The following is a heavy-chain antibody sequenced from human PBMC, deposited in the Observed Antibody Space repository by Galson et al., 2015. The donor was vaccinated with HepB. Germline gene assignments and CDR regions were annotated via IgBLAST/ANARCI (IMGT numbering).Heavy chain of an antibody. D-gene: IGHD4-17*01. V-gene: IGHV3-43*01. CDR2: FSWDGNT. CDR1: GFSFDDYT. CDR3: AKDIGYGDYEDAFDI. J-gene: IGHJ3*02. Sequence: SLRLSCAASGFSFDDYTMHWVRHAPGKGLEWISLFSWDGNTYFADSVKGRFTISRDNSKNSLYLQMSSLRTEDTALYYCAKDIGYGDYEDAFDIWGQGTMVTVSS.